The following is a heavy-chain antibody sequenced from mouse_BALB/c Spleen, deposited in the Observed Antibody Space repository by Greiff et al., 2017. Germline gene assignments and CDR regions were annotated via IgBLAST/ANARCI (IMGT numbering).Heavy chain of an antibody. V-gene: IGHV1S81*02. Sequence: VQLQQSGAELVKPGASVKLSCKASGYTFTSYYMYWVKQRPGQGLEWIGEINPSNGGTNFNEKFKSKATLTVDKSSSTAYMQLSSLTSEDSAVYYCTRDGSKRGAWFAYWGQGTLVTVSA. D-gene: IGHD1-1*01. CDR2: INPSNGGT. CDR3: TRDGSKRGAWFAY. J-gene: IGHJ3*01. CDR1: GYTFTSYY.